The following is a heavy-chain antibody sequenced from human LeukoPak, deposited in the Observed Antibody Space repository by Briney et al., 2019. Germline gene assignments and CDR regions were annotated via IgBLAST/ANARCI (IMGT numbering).Heavy chain of an antibody. J-gene: IGHJ4*02. V-gene: IGHV3-7*05. CDR1: GFIFSNYW. Sequence: PGGSLRLSCAASGFIFSNYWMSWVRQAPGKGLEWVASIKQDGSEKYYVDSVKGRFTISRDNTKNSLYLQMNSLRAEDTAFYYCATERNLGNWGQGTLVTVSS. CDR2: IKQDGSEK. CDR3: ATERNLGN. D-gene: IGHD7-27*01.